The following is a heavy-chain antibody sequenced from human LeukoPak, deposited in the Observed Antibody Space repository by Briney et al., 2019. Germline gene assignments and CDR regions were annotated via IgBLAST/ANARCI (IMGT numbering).Heavy chain of an antibody. V-gene: IGHV4-59*08. CDR2: IYYTGAT. Sequence: SETLSLTCTVSGGSIGNNYWTWIRQPPGKGLEYTGYIYYTGATNYNPSLKSRVTISVDTSKSQFSLKLSSVTAADTAVYFCAKYGNSGWVIDNWGQGALVTVSS. CDR1: GGSIGNNY. CDR3: AKYGNSGWVIDN. D-gene: IGHD6-19*01. J-gene: IGHJ4*02.